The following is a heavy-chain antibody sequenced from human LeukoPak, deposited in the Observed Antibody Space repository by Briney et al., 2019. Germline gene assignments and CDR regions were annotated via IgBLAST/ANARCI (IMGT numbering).Heavy chain of an antibody. V-gene: IGHV4-59*01. Sequence: SETLSLTCTVSGGSISSYYWSWIRQPPGKGLEWIGYIYYSWSTNYNPSLKSRVTISVDTSKNQFSLKLSSVTAADTAVYYCARGPVGYCSSTSCHPDYSYGMDVWGQGTTVTVSS. J-gene: IGHJ6*02. CDR1: GGSISSYY. CDR2: IYYSWST. CDR3: ARGPVGYCSSTSCHPDYSYGMDV. D-gene: IGHD2-2*01.